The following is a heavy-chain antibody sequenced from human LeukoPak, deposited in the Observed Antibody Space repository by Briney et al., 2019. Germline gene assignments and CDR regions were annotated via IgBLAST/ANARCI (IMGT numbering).Heavy chain of an antibody. CDR3: ARHGLVEMALDY. V-gene: IGHV4-38-2*01. D-gene: IGHD5-24*01. Sequence: SETLSLTCAVSGYSISSGYYWGWIRQPPGKGLEWIGSIYHSGSTYYNPSLKSRVTISVDTSKNQFSLRLSSVTAADTAVYYCARHGLVEMALDYWGQGTLVTVSS. CDR1: GYSISSGYY. CDR2: IYHSGST. J-gene: IGHJ4*02.